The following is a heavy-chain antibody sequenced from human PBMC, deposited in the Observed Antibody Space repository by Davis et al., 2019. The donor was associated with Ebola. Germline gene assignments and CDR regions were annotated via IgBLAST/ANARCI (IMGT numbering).Heavy chain of an antibody. V-gene: IGHV3-73*01. CDR1: GFTFSGSA. CDR2: IRSKANSYAT. Sequence: GESLKISCAASGFTFSGSAMHWVRQASGKGLEWVGRIRSKANSYATAYAASVKGRFTISRDDSKNTAYLQMNSLKTEDTAVYYCTSAFSGYCSSTSCYDYYYYGMDVWGQGTTVTVSS. CDR3: TSAFSGYCSSTSCYDYYYYGMDV. J-gene: IGHJ6*02. D-gene: IGHD2-2*01.